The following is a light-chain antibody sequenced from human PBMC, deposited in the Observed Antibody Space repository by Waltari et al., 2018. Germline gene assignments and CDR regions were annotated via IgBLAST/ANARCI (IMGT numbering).Light chain of an antibody. J-gene: IGLJ2*01. CDR1: SSDIGGYKY. CDR3: SSYVSSSTLEL. V-gene: IGLV2-14*03. CDR2: DVS. Sequence: QSALTHPASVSGSPGQSITISCTGTSSDIGGYKYVSWYQQLPGRAPKLIVYDVSNRPSGVSNRFSGSKSGNTASLTISGLQGEDEADYYCSSYVSSSTLELFGGGTSLAVL.